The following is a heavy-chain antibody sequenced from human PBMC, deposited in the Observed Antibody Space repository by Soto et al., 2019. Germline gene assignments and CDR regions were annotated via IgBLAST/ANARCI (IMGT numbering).Heavy chain of an antibody. J-gene: IGHJ6*02. Sequence: SVKVSCKASGGTFSSYAISWVRQAPGQGLEWMGGIIPIFGTANYAQKFQGRVTITADESTSTAYMELSSLRSEDTAVYYCAAAPNSAGMYYYYGMDVWGQGTTVTVSS. D-gene: IGHD2-15*01. V-gene: IGHV1-69*13. CDR1: GGTFSSYA. CDR3: AAAPNSAGMYYYYGMDV. CDR2: IIPIFGTA.